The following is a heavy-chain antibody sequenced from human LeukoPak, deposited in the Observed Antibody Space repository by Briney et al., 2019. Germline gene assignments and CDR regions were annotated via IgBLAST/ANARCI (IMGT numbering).Heavy chain of an antibody. D-gene: IGHD3-10*02. CDR2: ISGGGGTTYYA. J-gene: IGHJ4*02. CDR3: VKDQVLRGSGSYGDY. CDR1: GFTFSGYA. Sequence: GGSLRLSCAASGFTFSGYAMSWVRQSPGKGLEWVSAISGGGGTTYYAYYADSVKGRITISRDNSKNTLYLQMSSLRPEDTAVYYCVKDQVLRGSGSYGDYWGQGTLVTVSS. V-gene: IGHV3-23*01.